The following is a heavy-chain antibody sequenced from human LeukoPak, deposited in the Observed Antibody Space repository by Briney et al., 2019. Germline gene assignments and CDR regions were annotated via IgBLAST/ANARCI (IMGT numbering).Heavy chain of an antibody. CDR2: ISSSGSTI. CDR1: GFTFSDYI. CDR3: AELGITMIGGV. J-gene: IGHJ6*04. V-gene: IGHV3-48*04. Sequence: GGSLRLSCTVSGFTFSDYIMNWVRQAPGKGLEWVSYISSSGSTIYYADSVKGRFTISRDNAKNSLYLQMNSLRAEDTAVYYCAELGITMIGGVWGKGTTVTISS. D-gene: IGHD3-10*02.